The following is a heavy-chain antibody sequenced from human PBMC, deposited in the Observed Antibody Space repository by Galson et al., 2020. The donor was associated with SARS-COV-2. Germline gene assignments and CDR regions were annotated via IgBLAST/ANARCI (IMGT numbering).Heavy chain of an antibody. D-gene: IGHD3-16*01. CDR3: ARETDEQRRRGDDY. CDR1: GFTFSSSA. V-gene: IGHV3-30*04. CDR2: ISYDGTTR. J-gene: IGHJ4*02. Sequence: GGSLRLSCAASGFTFSSSAMHWVRQAPGKGLEWVAIISYDGTTRYNSDSVKGRFTISRDISKNTLYLQMNRLRPEDTGVYYWARETDEQRRRGDDYWGQGTLVTVSP.